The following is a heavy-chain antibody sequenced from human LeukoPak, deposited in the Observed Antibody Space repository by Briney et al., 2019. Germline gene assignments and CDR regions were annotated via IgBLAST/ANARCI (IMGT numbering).Heavy chain of an antibody. J-gene: IGHJ3*02. Sequence: GGSLRLSCAASGFTFSSYAMHWVRQAPGKGLEWVAVISYDGSNKYYADSVKGRFTISRDNSKNTLYLQMNSLRAEDTAVYYCAVITMIVVVTKEVDIWGQGTMVTVSS. CDR3: AVITMIVVVTKEVDI. D-gene: IGHD3-22*01. CDR1: GFTFSSYA. V-gene: IGHV3-30-3*01. CDR2: ISYDGSNK.